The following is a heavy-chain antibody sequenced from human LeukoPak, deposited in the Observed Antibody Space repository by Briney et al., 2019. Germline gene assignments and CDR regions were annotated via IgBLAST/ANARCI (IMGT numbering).Heavy chain of an antibody. CDR3: ARDRPPLYYDSSGYKYYFDY. Sequence: GGSLRLSCAASGFTVSSNYMSWVRQAPGKGLEWVSVIYSGGSTYYADSVKGRFTISRDNSKNTLYLQMNSLRAEDTAVYYCARDRPPLYYDSSGYKYYFDYWGQGTLVTVSS. D-gene: IGHD3-22*01. V-gene: IGHV3-66*02. CDR1: GFTVSSNY. CDR2: IYSGGST. J-gene: IGHJ4*02.